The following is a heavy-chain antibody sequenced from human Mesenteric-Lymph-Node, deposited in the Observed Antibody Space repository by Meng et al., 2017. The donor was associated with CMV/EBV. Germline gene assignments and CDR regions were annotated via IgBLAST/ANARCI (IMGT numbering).Heavy chain of an antibody. J-gene: IGHJ5*02. D-gene: IGHD6-25*01. CDR3: ARPSGS. CDR1: GFSFSNYW. CDR2: INSDGSVT. Sequence: GESLKISCAASGFSFSNYWMDWVRQVPGKGLVWVSRINSDGSVTTYADSVKGRFTISRDNAKNTLYLQMNSLRVDDSAVYYCARPSGSWGQGTLVTVS. V-gene: IGHV3-74*03.